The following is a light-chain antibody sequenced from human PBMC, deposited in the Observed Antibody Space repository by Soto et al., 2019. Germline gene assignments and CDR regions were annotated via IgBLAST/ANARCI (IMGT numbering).Light chain of an antibody. CDR1: QSVSSSY. CDR2: GAS. J-gene: IGKJ4*01. CDR3: QQYGSSPA. V-gene: IGKV3-20*01. Sequence: IVFTQSPCTLSLSPGERATLSCRASQSVSSSYLAWYQQKPGQAPRLLIYGASSRATGIPDRFSGSGSGTDFTLTISRLEPEDFAVYYCQQYGSSPAFGGGTKVDIK.